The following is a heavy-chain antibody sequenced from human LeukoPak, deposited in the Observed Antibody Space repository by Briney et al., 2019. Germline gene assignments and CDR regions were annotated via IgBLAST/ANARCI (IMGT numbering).Heavy chain of an antibody. V-gene: IGHV4-34*01. CDR1: GGSFSVYY. CDR3: ARGPGWGYGYGAYFDY. J-gene: IGHJ4*02. D-gene: IGHD5-18*01. CDR2: INHSGST. Sequence: SETLSLTCAVYGGSFSVYYWSWIRQPPGKGLEWIGEINHSGSTNYNPSLKSRVTISVDTSKNQFSLKLSSVTAADTAVYYCARGPGWGYGYGAYFDYWGQGTLVTVSS.